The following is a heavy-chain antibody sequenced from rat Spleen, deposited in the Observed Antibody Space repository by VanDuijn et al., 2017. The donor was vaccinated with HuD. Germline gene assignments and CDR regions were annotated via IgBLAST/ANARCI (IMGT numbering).Heavy chain of an antibody. Sequence: EVRLVESGGGLVQPGRSLKLSCAASGFTFINYDMTWVRQAPTRGLEWVASITYDGTNVYYRDSVKGRFTISRDSAKSTLYLQMDSLRSEDTATYYCTTLSLFWGPGTMVTVSS. J-gene: IGHJ1*01. CDR2: ITYDGTNV. CDR3: TTLSLF. CDR1: GFTFINYD. V-gene: IGHV5-20*01.